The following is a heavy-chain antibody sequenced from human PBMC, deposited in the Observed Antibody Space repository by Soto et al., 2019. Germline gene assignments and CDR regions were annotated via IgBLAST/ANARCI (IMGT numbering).Heavy chain of an antibody. CDR2: IKPDGREK. V-gene: IGHV3-7*01. J-gene: IGHJ6*03. CDR1: GFTFSSYW. CDR3: AGASSIAARNGYYMDV. D-gene: IGHD6-6*01. Sequence: GGSLRLSCAASGFTFSSYWMSWVRQAPGKGLEWVANIKPDGREKYYVDSVKGRFTISRDNAKNSLYLQMNSLSAEDTAGYYCAGASSIAARNGYYMDVWGKGTTVTVSS.